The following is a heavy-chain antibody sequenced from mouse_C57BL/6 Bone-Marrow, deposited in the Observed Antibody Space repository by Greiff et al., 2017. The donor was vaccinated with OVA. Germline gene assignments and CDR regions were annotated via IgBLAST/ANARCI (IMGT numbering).Heavy chain of an antibody. Sequence: QVQLQQSGAELVKPGASVKLSCKASGYTFTSYWMHWVKQRPGQGLEWIGMIHPNSGSTNYNEKFKSKATLTVDKSSSTAYMQLSSLTSEDSAVYYCATALVGPGAMDYWGQGTSVTVSS. CDR3: ATALVGPGAMDY. D-gene: IGHD1-1*01. J-gene: IGHJ4*01. CDR2: IHPNSGST. CDR1: GYTFTSYW. V-gene: IGHV1-64*01.